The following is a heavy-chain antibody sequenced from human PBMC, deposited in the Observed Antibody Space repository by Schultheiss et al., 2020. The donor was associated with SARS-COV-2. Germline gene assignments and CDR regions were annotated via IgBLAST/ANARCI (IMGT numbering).Heavy chain of an antibody. J-gene: IGHJ6*02. D-gene: IGHD6-6*01. CDR1: GFTFSSYS. CDR2: ISSSSSYI. Sequence: GGSLRLSCAASGFTFSSYSMNWVRQAPGKGLEWVSSISSSSSYIYYADSVKGRFTISRDNAKNSLYLQMNSLRAEDTAVYYCARTRPPGYYYYGMDVWGQGTTVTVSS. V-gene: IGHV3-21*01. CDR3: ARTRPPGYYYYGMDV.